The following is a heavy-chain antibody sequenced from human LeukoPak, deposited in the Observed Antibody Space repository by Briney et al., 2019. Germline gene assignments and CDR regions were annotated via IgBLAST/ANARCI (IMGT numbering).Heavy chain of an antibody. CDR3: ARGRENSVRVVVIRPHDY. D-gene: IGHD3-22*01. V-gene: IGHV4-34*01. J-gene: IGHJ4*02. Sequence: PSETLSLTCAVYGGSFSGYYWSWIRQPPGKGLEWIGEINHSGSTNYNPSLKSRVTISVDTSKNQFSLKLSSVTAADTAVYYCARGRENSVRVVVIRPHDYWGQGTLVTVSS. CDR2: INHSGST. CDR1: GGSFSGYY.